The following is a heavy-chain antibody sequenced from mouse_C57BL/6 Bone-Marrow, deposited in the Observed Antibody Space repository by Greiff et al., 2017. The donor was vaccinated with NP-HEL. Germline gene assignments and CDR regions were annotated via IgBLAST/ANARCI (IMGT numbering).Heavy chain of an antibody. CDR2: ILPGSGST. CDR3: ARVIYDGYPHYYAMDY. Sequence: VQLQQSGAELMKPGASVKLSCKATGYTFTGYWIEWVKQRPGHGLEWIGEILPGSGSTNYNDKFKGKATFTADTSSNTAYMQLSSLTTEDSAIYYCARVIYDGYPHYYAMDYWGQGTSVTVSS. J-gene: IGHJ4*01. D-gene: IGHD2-3*01. CDR1: GYTFTGYW. V-gene: IGHV1-9*01.